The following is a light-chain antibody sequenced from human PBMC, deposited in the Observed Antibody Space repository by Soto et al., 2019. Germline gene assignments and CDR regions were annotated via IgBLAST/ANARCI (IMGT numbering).Light chain of an antibody. Sequence: DIQLTQSPSFLSASVGDRVTITCRASQGISSYLAWYQQKPGKAPKLLIYAASTLQSGVPSRFSGSGSGTEFTLAISSLQPEDFATYYCQHLNSYPITFGQGTRLASK. CDR3: QHLNSYPIT. CDR2: AAS. CDR1: QGISSY. J-gene: IGKJ5*01. V-gene: IGKV1-9*01.